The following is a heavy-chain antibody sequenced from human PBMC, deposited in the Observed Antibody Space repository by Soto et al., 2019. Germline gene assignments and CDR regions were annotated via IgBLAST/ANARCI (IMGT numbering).Heavy chain of an antibody. CDR3: ARPTRRDTAMVFDI. CDR2: IYPGDSDT. V-gene: IGHV5-51*01. J-gene: IGHJ3*02. CDR1: GYSFTSYW. Sequence: GESLKISCKGSGYSFTSYWIGWVRQMPGKGLEWMGIIYPGDSDTRYSPSFQGQVTISADKSNSTAYLQWSSLKAADTAMYYCARPTRRDTAMVFDIWGQGTMVTVSS. D-gene: IGHD5-18*01.